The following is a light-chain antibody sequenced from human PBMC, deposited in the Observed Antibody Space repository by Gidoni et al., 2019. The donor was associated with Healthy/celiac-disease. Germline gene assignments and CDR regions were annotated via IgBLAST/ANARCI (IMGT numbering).Light chain of an antibody. Sequence: DIQMTQSPSSLSAAVGDRVTITCRASQSISSYLNWYQQKPGKAPKRLIYAASSLQSGVPSRFSGSGSGTDFTLTISSLQPEDFATYYCQQNYSTPWTFGQGTKVEIK. CDR1: QSISSY. CDR2: AAS. J-gene: IGKJ1*01. V-gene: IGKV1-39*01. CDR3: QQNYSTPWT.